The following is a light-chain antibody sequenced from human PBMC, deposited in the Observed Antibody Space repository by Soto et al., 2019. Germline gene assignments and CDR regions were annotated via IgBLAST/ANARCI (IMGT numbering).Light chain of an antibody. CDR2: GAS. Sequence: EIVLTQSPGTLSLSPGERATLSCRASQSLTSSYLAWYQQKPGQAPRLLIYGASSRATGIPDRFSGSGAGTDFTLTISRLEPEDFAVYCWQQYESSPPSYTFGQGTKLEIK. CDR3: QQYESSPPSYT. J-gene: IGKJ2*01. V-gene: IGKV3-20*01. CDR1: QSLTSSY.